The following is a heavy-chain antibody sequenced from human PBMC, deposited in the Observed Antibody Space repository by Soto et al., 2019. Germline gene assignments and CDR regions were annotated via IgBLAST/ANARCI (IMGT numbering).Heavy chain of an antibody. V-gene: IGHV1-8*01. CDR2: LGADSGPS. D-gene: IGHD3-3*02. CDR1: GDTFTNFD. CDR3: ARYIFGQGFKA. Sequence: QVQLVQPGTEVRKPGASVKVSCETSGDTFTNFDLNWVRQASGQGLEWIGWLGADSGPSGHARKLQGRVSITRDTTRRTAYMELSSLRAEDTAVYYCARYIFGQGFKAWGQGPLVFVSS. J-gene: IGHJ5*02.